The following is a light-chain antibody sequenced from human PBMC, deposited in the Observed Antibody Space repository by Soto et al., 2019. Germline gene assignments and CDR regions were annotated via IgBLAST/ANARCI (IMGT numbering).Light chain of an antibody. CDR2: GAS. J-gene: IGKJ4*01. Sequence: EIVLTQSPGTLSLSSGERATLSCRASQSVRSNYLAWYQQKPGQAPRLLIYGASSRATGIPDRFGGSGSGTVFTLIIRRLEPEDFAVYYCQQYASSPLTFGGGTKVEIK. CDR1: QSVRSNY. CDR3: QQYASSPLT. V-gene: IGKV3-20*01.